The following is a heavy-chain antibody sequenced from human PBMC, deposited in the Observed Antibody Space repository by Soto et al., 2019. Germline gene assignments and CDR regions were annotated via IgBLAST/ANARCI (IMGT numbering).Heavy chain of an antibody. V-gene: IGHV4-59*01. CDR2: IYYSGNT. D-gene: IGHD1-26*01. CDR1: GDSISNYY. CDR3: ARLVNSDYYYGMDC. Sequence: ETLSLTCTVSGDSISNYYWSWIRQPPGKGLEWIGYIYYSGNTNYNPSLKSRVTISVDTSKNQFSLKLSSVTAADTAVYYCARLVNSDYYYGMDCWGQGTTVTVAS. J-gene: IGHJ6*02.